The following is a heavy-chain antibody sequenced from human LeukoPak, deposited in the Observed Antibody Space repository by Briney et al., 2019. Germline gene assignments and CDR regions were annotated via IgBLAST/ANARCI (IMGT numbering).Heavy chain of an antibody. Sequence: ASVKVSCKASGYTFTSYGISWVRQAPGQGLEWMGWISAYNGNTNYAQKLQGRVTMTTDTSTSTAYMELRSLRSDDTAVYYCARVLGMGYCSGGSCYGSWGQGTLVTVSS. J-gene: IGHJ5*02. D-gene: IGHD2-15*01. V-gene: IGHV1-18*01. CDR2: ISAYNGNT. CDR1: GYTFTSYG. CDR3: ARVLGMGYCSGGSCYGS.